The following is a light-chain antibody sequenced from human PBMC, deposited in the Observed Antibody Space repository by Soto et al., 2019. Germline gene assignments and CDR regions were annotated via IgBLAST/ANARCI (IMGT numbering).Light chain of an antibody. CDR2: GAS. CDR3: QQYPGRT. V-gene: IGKV3-20*01. Sequence: EIVLTQSPGTLSLSPGERATLSCRASQSVSNNYLAWYQQKPGQAPRRLIYGASSRATGIPDRFSGSGSGTDFTLTISRLEPEDFAVYYCQQYPGRTFGQGTKVDI. J-gene: IGKJ1*01. CDR1: QSVSNNY.